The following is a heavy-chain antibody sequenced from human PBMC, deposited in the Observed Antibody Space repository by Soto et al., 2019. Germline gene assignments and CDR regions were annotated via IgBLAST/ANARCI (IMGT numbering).Heavy chain of an antibody. D-gene: IGHD3-22*01. CDR2: ISYDGSNK. J-gene: IGHJ4*02. CDR1: GFTFSSYA. V-gene: IGHV3-30-3*01. CDR3: ARDTYYYDSSGYYYPPY. Sequence: LRLSCAASGFTFSSYAMHWVRQAPGKGLEWVAVISYDGSNKYYADSVKGRFTISRDNSKNTLYLQMNSLRAEDTAVYYCARDTYYYDSSGYYYPPYWGQGTLVTVSS.